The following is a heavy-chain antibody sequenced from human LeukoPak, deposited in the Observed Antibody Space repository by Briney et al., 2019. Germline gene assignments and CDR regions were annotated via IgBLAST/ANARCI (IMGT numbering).Heavy chain of an antibody. CDR2: IYYSGST. CDR1: GGSISSSSYY. D-gene: IGHD2-15*01. V-gene: IGHV4-39*07. Sequence: SETLSLTCTVSGGSISSSSYYWGWIRQPPGKGLEWIGSIYYSGSTYYNPSLKSRVTISVDTSKNQFSLKLSSVTAADTAVYYCARDESLVVVEAGTNPPPARGEAFDIWGQGTMVTVSS. CDR3: ARDESLVVVEAGTNPPPARGEAFDI. J-gene: IGHJ3*02.